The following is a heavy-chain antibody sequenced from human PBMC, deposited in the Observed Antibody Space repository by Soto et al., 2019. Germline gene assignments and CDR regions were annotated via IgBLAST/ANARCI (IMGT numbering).Heavy chain of an antibody. V-gene: IGHV4-59*01. CDR2: IYYNGIT. D-gene: IGHD3-3*01. CDR3: ARVTLPSTRFGVGGDWYFDL. Sequence: QVQLQESGPGLVKPSETLSPTCTISGVSISTYYWSWIRQPPGKGLEWIGYIYYNGITNYNPSIKIRVAISIDTSKNQFSPKLTSVTTADTAVYYWARVTLPSTRFGVGGDWYFDLWGRGTLVTVSS. CDR1: GVSISTYY. J-gene: IGHJ2*01.